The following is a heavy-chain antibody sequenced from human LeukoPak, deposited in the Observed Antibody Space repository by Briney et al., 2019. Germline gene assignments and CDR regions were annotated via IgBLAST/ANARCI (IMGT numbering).Heavy chain of an antibody. D-gene: IGHD6-19*01. CDR2: ISYDGSNK. J-gene: IGHJ4*02. V-gene: IGHV3-30*18. CDR3: AKDQSSGWYPAPLDY. Sequence: PGRSLRLSCAASGFTFSSYGMHWVRQAPGKGLEWVAVISYDGSNKYYADSVKGRFTISRDNSKNTLYLQMNSLRAEDTAVYYCAKDQSSGWYPAPLDYWGQRTLVTVSS. CDR1: GFTFSSYG.